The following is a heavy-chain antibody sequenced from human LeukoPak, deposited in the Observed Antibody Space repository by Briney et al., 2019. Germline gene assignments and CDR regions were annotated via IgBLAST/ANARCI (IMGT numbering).Heavy chain of an antibody. D-gene: IGHD6-19*01. Sequence: GGSLTLSCTPSGLTFGVYAMSWVRHAPGKGLEWVGFIRSKAYGGTTGYAASVKGRFTISRDDSKSIAYLHRNSLKTEDTAVYYCTRLSLGGWYPSYWGQGTLVTVSS. J-gene: IGHJ4*02. V-gene: IGHV3-49*04. CDR2: IRSKAYGGTT. CDR1: GLTFGVYA. CDR3: TRLSLGGWYPSY.